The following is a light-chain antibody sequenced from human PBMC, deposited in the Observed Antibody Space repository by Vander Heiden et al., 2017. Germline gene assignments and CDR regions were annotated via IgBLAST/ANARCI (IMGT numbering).Light chain of an antibody. CDR3: QSYDSSLSGSVV. CDR2: GNS. CDR1: SSNMGAGYD. V-gene: IGLV1-40*01. J-gene: IGLJ2*01. Sequence: QSVLTQPPSVSGAPGQRVTISCTGRSSNMGAGYDVRWYQQLHGTAPKLLIYGNSSRPSGVPDRFSGSKSGTSASLAITGLQAEDEADYYCQSYDSSLSGSVVFGGGTKLTVL.